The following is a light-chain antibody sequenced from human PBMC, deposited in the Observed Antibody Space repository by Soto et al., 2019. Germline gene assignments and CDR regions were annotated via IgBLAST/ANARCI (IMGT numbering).Light chain of an antibody. CDR3: QQYDNVPFT. Sequence: DIQMTQSPSSLSGSVGDRVTITCQASQDINNYVNWFQQEPGKAPKLLIHDATNLETGVPSTFSGSGSGTDFTFTISTLRPEDVATYYCQQYDNVPFTFGPGTKVDIK. CDR1: QDINNY. V-gene: IGKV1-33*01. J-gene: IGKJ3*01. CDR2: DAT.